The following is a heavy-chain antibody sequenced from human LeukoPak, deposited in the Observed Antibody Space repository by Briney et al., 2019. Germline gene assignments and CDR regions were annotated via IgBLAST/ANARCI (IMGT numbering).Heavy chain of an antibody. Sequence: ASVKVSCKASGYTFTSYGISWVRQAPGQGLKWMGWISAYNGNTNYAQKLQGRVTMTTDTSTSTAYMELRSLRSDDTAVYYCARADCSSTSCYRFDPWGQGTLVTVSS. D-gene: IGHD2-2*02. CDR2: ISAYNGNT. CDR3: ARADCSSTSCYRFDP. J-gene: IGHJ5*02. CDR1: GYTFTSYG. V-gene: IGHV1-18*01.